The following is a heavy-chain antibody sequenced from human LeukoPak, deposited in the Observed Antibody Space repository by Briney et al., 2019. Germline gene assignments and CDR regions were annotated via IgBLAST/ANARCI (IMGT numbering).Heavy chain of an antibody. CDR1: GFTFSSYA. V-gene: IGHV3-30*18. D-gene: IGHD3-10*02. Sequence: GGSLRLSCAASGFTFSSYAMSWVRQAPGKGLEWVAVISYDGSNKYYADSVKGRFTISRDNSKNTLYLQMNSLRAEDTAVYYCAELGITMIGGVWGKGTTVTISS. CDR3: AELGITMIGGV. J-gene: IGHJ6*04. CDR2: ISYDGSNK.